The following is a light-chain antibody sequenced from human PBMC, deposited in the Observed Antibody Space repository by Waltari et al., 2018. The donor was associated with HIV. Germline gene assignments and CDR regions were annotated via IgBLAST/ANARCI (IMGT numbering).Light chain of an antibody. CDR1: ALAKKY. CDR2: KDT. CDR3: YSAADKNVL. Sequence: SYELTQPSSVSVSPGQTARITCSGDALAKKYAQWFQQKPGQAPILVIYKDTERPSGIPERFSGSSSGTTVTLTISGAQVEDEADYFCYSAADKNVLFGGGTKLTVL. J-gene: IGLJ2*01. V-gene: IGLV3-27*01.